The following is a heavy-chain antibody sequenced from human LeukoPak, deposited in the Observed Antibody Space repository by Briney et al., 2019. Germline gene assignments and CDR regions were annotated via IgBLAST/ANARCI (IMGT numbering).Heavy chain of an antibody. CDR2: IKQDGSEK. J-gene: IGHJ4*02. Sequence: PGGSLRLSCAASGFTFSSYWMNWVRQVPGKGLKWVANIKQDGSEKNYVDSVKGRFTISRDNTRSSLDLQMNSLRAEDTAVYYCARAGGYASSWAFWGQGTLVTVSS. CDR3: ARAGGYASSWAF. CDR1: GFTFSSYW. V-gene: IGHV3-7*01. D-gene: IGHD5-12*01.